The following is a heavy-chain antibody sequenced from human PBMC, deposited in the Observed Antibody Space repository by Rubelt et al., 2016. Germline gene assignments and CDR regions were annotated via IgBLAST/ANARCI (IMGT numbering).Heavy chain of an antibody. CDR1: GGSISSSSYY. D-gene: IGHD3-3*01. CDR2: IYYTERT. V-gene: IGHV4-39*01. Sequence: QLQLQESGPGLVKPSETLSLTCTVSGGSISSSSYYWGWIRQPPGKGLEWIGSIYYTERTYYNPSLKSRVTISVDTSKNQLSLKLSSVTAAETALYYCARHNSSWRRGDFDFWGQGTLVTVAS. J-gene: IGHJ4*02. CDR3: ARHNSSWRRGDFDF.